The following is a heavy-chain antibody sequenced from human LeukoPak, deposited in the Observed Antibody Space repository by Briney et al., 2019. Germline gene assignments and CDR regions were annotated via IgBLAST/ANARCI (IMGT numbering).Heavy chain of an antibody. CDR2: IYHSGST. D-gene: IGHD3-3*01. J-gene: IGHJ6*02. CDR1: GGSISSGGYH. V-gene: IGHV4-30-2*01. CDR3: ARGMAWGGYYYYGMDV. Sequence: SETLSLTCTVSGGSISSGGYHWSWIRQPPGKGLEWIGYIYHSGSTYYNPSLKSRVTISVDRSKNQFSLKLSSVTAADTAVYYCARGMAWGGYYYYGMDVWGQGTTVTVSS.